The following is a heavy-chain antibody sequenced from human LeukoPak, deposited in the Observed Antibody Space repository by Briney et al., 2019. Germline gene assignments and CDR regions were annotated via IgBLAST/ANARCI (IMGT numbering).Heavy chain of an antibody. V-gene: IGHV4-59*08. J-gene: IGHJ4*02. D-gene: IGHD1-26*01. CDR2: IYYIGST. Sequence: SETLSLTCTVSYGSISSYYWSWIRQPPGKGLEWIGHIYYIGSTNYNPSLKSRVTISVDTSKNQFSLKLSSVTAADTAVYYCARHPSDLQGAIDYWGQGTLVTVSS. CDR3: ARHPSDLQGAIDY. CDR1: YGSISSYY.